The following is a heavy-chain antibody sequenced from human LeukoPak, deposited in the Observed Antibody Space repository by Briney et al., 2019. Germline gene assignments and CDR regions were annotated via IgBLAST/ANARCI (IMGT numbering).Heavy chain of an antibody. Sequence: QPGGSLRLSCAASGFTFSSYGMHWVRQAPGKGLEWVAVIWYDGSNKYYADSVKGRFTISRDNSKNTLYLQMNSLRAEDTAVYYCAKEDSKYISGSAPDYWGQGTLVTVSS. CDR2: IWYDGSNK. CDR3: AKEDSKYISGSAPDY. D-gene: IGHD1-26*01. CDR1: GFTFSSYG. V-gene: IGHV3-33*06. J-gene: IGHJ4*02.